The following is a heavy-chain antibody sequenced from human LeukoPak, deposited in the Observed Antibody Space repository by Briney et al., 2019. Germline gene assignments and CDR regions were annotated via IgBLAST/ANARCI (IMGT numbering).Heavy chain of an antibody. J-gene: IGHJ5*02. CDR2: IIPIFGTA. Sequence: SVKVSCKASGGTFSSYAISWVRQAPGQGLEWMGGIIPIFGTANYAQKFQGRVTITTDESTSTAYMELSSLRSEDTAVYYCANSAPYGSGSYYSPDGHTPNRFDPWGQGTLVTVSS. CDR1: GGTFSSYA. V-gene: IGHV1-69*05. D-gene: IGHD3-10*01. CDR3: ANSAPYGSGSYYSPDGHTPNRFDP.